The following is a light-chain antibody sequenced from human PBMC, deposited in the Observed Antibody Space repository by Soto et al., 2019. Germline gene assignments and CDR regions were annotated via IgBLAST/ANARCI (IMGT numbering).Light chain of an antibody. CDR2: GAS. CDR3: QQRNDWGS. CDR1: QSVGAQ. Sequence: EVVLTQYPASLSLSPGERATLSCRASQSVGAQFAWYQQKPGQSPRLLIYGASNRTSRISARFSGSGSGTGCALTITSLEPEDSAVYYCQQRNDWGSFGGGTRVEIK. J-gene: IGKJ4*01. V-gene: IGKV3-11*01.